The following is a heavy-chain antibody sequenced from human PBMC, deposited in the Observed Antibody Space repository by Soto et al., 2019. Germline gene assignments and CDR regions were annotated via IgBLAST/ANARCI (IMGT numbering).Heavy chain of an antibody. Sequence: PGGSLRLSSAPSGFTFSSYAMSWVGRAPGKGLEWVSAISGGGGGTYYADSVRGRFTISRDNSKNTLYLQMNSLRAEDTAVYYCARGYCSSTSCYRSYYYYMDVWGKGTTVTVSS. CDR2: ISGGGGGT. D-gene: IGHD2-2*01. J-gene: IGHJ6*03. V-gene: IGHV3-23*01. CDR1: GFTFSSYA. CDR3: ARGYCSSTSCYRSYYYYMDV.